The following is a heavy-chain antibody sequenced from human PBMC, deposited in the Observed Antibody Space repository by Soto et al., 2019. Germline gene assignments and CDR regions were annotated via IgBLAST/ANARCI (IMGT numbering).Heavy chain of an antibody. J-gene: IGHJ3*02. D-gene: IGHD1-26*01. CDR3: ARTSTMRVGATLLGNDAFDI. Sequence: EVQLVESGGGLVQPGGSLRLSCAASGFTFSSYEMNWVRQAPGKGLEWVSYFSSSGSAKDYADSVRGRFTISRDNAKNLLYLEMSSLRAEATAVYYCARTSTMRVGATLLGNDAFDIWGQGTMVTVSS. V-gene: IGHV3-48*03. CDR2: FSSSGSAK. CDR1: GFTFSSYE.